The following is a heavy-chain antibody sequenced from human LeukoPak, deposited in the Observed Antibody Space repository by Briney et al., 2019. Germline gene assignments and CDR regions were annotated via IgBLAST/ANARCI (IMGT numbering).Heavy chain of an antibody. CDR3: ARDAVRYYDSSGYYYAYNWFDP. CDR1: GYTFTGYY. J-gene: IGHJ5*02. D-gene: IGHD3-22*01. Sequence: ASVKVSCKASGYTFTGYYMHWVRQAPGQGLEWMGWINPNSGGTNYAQKFQGRVTMTRVTSISTAYMELSRLRSDDTAVYYCARDAVRYYDSSGYYYAYNWFDPWGQGTLVTVSS. CDR2: INPNSGGT. V-gene: IGHV1-2*02.